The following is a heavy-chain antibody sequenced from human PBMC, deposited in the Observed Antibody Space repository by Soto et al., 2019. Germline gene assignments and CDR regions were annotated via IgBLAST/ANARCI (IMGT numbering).Heavy chain of an antibody. Sequence: ASVKVSCKASGYTFTGYYMHWVRQAPGQGLEWMGWINPNSGGTNYAQKFQGWVTMTRDTSISTAYMELSRLRSDDTAVYYCARASCSRTSCYYMRLFDYWGQGTLVTVSS. CDR3: ARASCSRTSCYYMRLFDY. CDR2: INPNSGGT. V-gene: IGHV1-2*04. J-gene: IGHJ4*02. D-gene: IGHD2-2*01. CDR1: GYTFTGYY.